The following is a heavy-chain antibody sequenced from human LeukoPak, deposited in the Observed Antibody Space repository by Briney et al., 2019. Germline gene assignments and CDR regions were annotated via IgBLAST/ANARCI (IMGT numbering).Heavy chain of an antibody. J-gene: IGHJ6*02. Sequence: GGSLRLSCAASGFTVSSNYMSWVREAPGKGREWVSVIYSGGSTYYADSVKGRCTISRDNSKNTLYLQMHSLRAEDTAVYYCARSPYSNYYYYYGMDVWGQGTTVTVSS. CDR1: GFTVSSNY. V-gene: IGHV3-53*01. CDR2: IYSGGST. D-gene: IGHD4-11*01. CDR3: ARSPYSNYYYYYGMDV.